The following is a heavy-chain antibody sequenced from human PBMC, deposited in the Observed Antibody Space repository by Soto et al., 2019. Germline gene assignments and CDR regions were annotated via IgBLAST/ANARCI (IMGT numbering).Heavy chain of an antibody. J-gene: IGHJ4*02. CDR2: ISGSGGST. Sequence: PGGSLRLSCTTSGFTFNDYYMSWVRQAPGKGLEWVSAISGSGGSTYYADSVKGRFTISRDNSKNTLYLQMNSLRAEDTAVYYCAKGAYYDILTGYVDYWGQGTLVTVSS. V-gene: IGHV3-23*01. D-gene: IGHD3-9*01. CDR1: GFTFNDYY. CDR3: AKGAYYDILTGYVDY.